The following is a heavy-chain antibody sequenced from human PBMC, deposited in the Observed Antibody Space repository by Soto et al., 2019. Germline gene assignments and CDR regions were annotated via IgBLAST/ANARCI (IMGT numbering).Heavy chain of an antibody. CDR1: GDSMTRGSYY. J-gene: IGHJ6*04. D-gene: IGHD3-3*01. V-gene: IGHV4-39*02. Sequence: QLQLQESGPGLVKPSETLSLTCVVSGDSMTRGSYYWAWIRQPPGKGLGWIGSFYYTGSTNYNPSLMARVPVSADTSNYRFSLRLPFVTSAATPGYYCASRLDFVNGYFTAPIVVWGKGTTVAVSS. CDR2: FYYTGST. CDR3: ASRLDFVNGYFTAPIVV.